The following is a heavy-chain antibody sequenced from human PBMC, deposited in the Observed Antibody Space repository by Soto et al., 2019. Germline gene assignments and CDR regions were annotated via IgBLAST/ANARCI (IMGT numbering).Heavy chain of an antibody. V-gene: IGHV3-48*01. D-gene: IGHD5-18*01. CDR1: GFTFSSYS. Sequence: EVQLVESGGGLVQPGGSLRLSCAASGFTFSSYSMNWVRQAPGKGLEWVSYISSSSSTIYYADSVKGRFTISRDNAKNSLYLQMNSLRAEDTAVYYCARDFVDTAMGLINYYYYYMDVWGKGTTVTVSS. CDR3: ARDFVDTAMGLINYYYYYMDV. CDR2: ISSSSSTI. J-gene: IGHJ6*03.